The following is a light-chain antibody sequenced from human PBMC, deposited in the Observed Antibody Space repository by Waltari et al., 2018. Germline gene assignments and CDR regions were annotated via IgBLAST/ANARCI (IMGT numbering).Light chain of an antibody. J-gene: IGLJ2*01. V-gene: IGLV2-14*01. CDR2: DVS. CDR3: NSYTSSSTLV. CDR1: SSDVGGYNS. Sequence: QSALTQPASVSGSPGQSITISCTGTSSDVGGYNSVSWYQQHPGKAPKLMIYDVSNRPSGVSTRSSGSKSGNTASLTISGLQAEDEADYYCNSYTSSSTLVFGGGTKLTVL.